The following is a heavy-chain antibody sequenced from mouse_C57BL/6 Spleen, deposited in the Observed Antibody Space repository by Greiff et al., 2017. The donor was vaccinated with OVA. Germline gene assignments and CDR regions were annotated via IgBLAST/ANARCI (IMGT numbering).Heavy chain of an antibody. CDR2: INPNNGGT. J-gene: IGHJ2*01. V-gene: IGHV1-18*01. Sequence: EVKLVESGPELVKPGASVKIPCKASGYTFTDYNMDWVKQSHGKSLEWIGDINPNNGGTIYNQKFKGKATLTVDKSSSTAYMELRSLTSEDTAVYYCTRTITTVVATPYYFDYWGQGTTLTVSS. D-gene: IGHD1-1*01. CDR3: TRTITTVVATPYYFDY. CDR1: GYTFTDYN.